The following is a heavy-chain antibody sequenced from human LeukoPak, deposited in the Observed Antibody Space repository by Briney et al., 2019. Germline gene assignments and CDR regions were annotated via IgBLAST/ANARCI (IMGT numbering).Heavy chain of an antibody. D-gene: IGHD6-19*01. CDR2: INHSGST. CDR3: ARGRRWLIHDAFDI. J-gene: IGHJ3*02. Sequence: PSETLSLTCTVSGGSISSGGYYWSWIRQPPGKGLEWIGEINHSGSTNYNPSLKSRVTISVDTSKNQFSLKLSSVTAADTAVYYCARGRRWLIHDAFDIWGQGTMVTVSS. CDR1: GGSISSGGYY. V-gene: IGHV4-39*07.